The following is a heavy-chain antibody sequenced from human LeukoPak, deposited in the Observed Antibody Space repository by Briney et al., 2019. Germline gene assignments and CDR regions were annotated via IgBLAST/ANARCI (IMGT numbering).Heavy chain of an antibody. CDR3: ARGDHVRIYAESAFDI. D-gene: IGHD3-3*01. J-gene: IGHJ3*02. CDR1: GYTFTSYY. Sequence: ASVKVSCKASGYTFTSYYMHWVRQAPGQGLEWMGIINPSGGSTNYAQKFQGRVTMTRDTSTSPVYMELSRLRSEDTAVYYCARGDHVRIYAESAFDIWGQGTKVTVSS. CDR2: INPSGGST. V-gene: IGHV1-46*01.